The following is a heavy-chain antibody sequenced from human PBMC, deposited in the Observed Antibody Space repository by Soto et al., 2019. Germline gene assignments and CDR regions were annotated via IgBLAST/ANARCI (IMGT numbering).Heavy chain of an antibody. Sequence: PAEPLSLTCTVSGGSISTYYWSWIRPPPGEGLEWIGYIYNSGSTHSNPSLQSRVTISVDTSKNQFSLKLSSVTAADTAIYYCARARITMVREVIKYNMDVWGQGNTVTVSS. D-gene: IGHD3-10*01. J-gene: IGHJ6*02. CDR2: IYNSGST. V-gene: IGHV4-59*01. CDR1: GGSISTYY. CDR3: ARARITMVREVIKYNMDV.